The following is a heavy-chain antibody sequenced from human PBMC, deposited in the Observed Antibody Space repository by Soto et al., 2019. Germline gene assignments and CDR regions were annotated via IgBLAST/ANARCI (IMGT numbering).Heavy chain of an antibody. V-gene: IGHV3-23*01. CDR3: KRDVVASSPPGADY. J-gene: IGHJ4*02. CDR2: IKAGGDDT. D-gene: IGHD5-12*01. Sequence: EVQLLGSGGGLVRPGRSLRLSCSASGLTFGSYAMRWVRQAPGKGLEWVSAIKAGGDDTYYADSLMGRFTISRDNSKNTLYLQMNSLTVEDTAMYYCKRDVVASSPPGADYWGQGTLVTVSS. CDR1: GLTFGSYA.